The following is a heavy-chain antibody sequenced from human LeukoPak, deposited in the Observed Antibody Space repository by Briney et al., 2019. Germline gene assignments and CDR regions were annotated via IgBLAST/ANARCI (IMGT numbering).Heavy chain of an antibody. D-gene: IGHD3-16*01. CDR2: IYYSGST. CDR1: GGSISSGGYY. J-gene: IGHJ4*02. Sequence: SETLSLTCTVSGGSISSGGYYWSWIRQHPGKGLEWIGYIYYSGSTYYNPSLKSRVTISVDTSKNQFSLKLSPVTAADTAVYYCARGGGSTGYYFDFWGQGNLVAVSS. V-gene: IGHV4-31*03. CDR3: ARGGGSTGYYFDF.